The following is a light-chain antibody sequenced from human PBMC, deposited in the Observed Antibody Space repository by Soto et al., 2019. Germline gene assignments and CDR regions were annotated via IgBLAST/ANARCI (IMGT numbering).Light chain of an antibody. CDR2: AAS. CDR3: QQQGT. Sequence: EILLTQSPGTLSLSPGERATLSCRASEFLSSSYLVWYQQKPGQAPRLLIYAASRRATGISERFSGSGSATEYTLTINTLEPEDFAVYYCQQQGTFGQGTKLEIK. V-gene: IGKV3-20*01. CDR1: EFLSSSY. J-gene: IGKJ2*01.